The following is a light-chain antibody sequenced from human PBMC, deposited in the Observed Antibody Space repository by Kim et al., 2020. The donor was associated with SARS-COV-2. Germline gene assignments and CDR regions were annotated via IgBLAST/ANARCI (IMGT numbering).Light chain of an antibody. CDR2: YAS. J-gene: IGKJ2*01. CDR3: LQTSSLPYT. V-gene: IGKV6D-21*02. Sequence: TPQEKVTITGRACVSIRSILHCNQHKPDQSPKLLIKYASRSNSGVLSRFSGSGSGPEFTLSINSLEAEDVAAYYCLQTSSLPYTFGQGTKLEI. CDR1: VSIRSI.